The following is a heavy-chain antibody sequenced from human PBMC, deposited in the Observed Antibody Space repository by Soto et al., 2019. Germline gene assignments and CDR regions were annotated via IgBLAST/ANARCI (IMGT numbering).Heavy chain of an antibody. J-gene: IGHJ6*02. CDR3: ARDLGYYDSVTGFPRYYGMDV. V-gene: IGHV4-4*07. CDR1: GGSISSYY. Sequence: SETLSLTCTVSGGSISSYYWSWIRQPAGKGLEWIGRIYTSGSTNYNPSLKSRVTMTVDTSKNQFSLKLSSVTAADTAVYYCARDLGYYDSVTGFPRYYGMDVWGQGTTVTVSS. D-gene: IGHD3-9*01. CDR2: IYTSGST.